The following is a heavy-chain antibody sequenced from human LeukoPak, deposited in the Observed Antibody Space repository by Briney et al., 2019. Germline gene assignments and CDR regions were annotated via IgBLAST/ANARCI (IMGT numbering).Heavy chain of an antibody. J-gene: IGHJ4*02. CDR3: AKDRYSGSYLQTGPCAH. CDR1: GFTFSSYG. CDR2: ISYDGSTK. D-gene: IGHD1-26*01. V-gene: IGHV3-30*18. Sequence: GGSLRLSCAASGFTFSSYGMHWVRQAPGKGLEWVAVISYDGSTKYYADSVKGRFTISRDNPKNTLFLQMNSLRVEDTALYYCAKDRYSGSYLQTGPCAHWGQGTLVTVSS.